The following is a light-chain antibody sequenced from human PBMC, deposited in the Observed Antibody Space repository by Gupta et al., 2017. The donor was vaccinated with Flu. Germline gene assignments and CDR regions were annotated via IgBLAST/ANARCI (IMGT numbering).Light chain of an antibody. CDR3: QQSDSFPKT. Sequence: PSSLSASVGDRVTITCRASQSISSYLNWYQQKPGKAPKVLIYSASILQSGVPSRFSGSGSGTDFTLTISSLQPEDFAIYYCQQSDSFPKTFGQGTRVEIK. V-gene: IGKV1-39*01. J-gene: IGKJ1*01. CDR1: QSISSY. CDR2: SAS.